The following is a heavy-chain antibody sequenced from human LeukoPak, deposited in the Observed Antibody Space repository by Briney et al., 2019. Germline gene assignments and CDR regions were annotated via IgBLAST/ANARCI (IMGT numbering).Heavy chain of an antibody. D-gene: IGHD3-22*01. CDR1: GYTFTSYA. J-gene: IGHJ3*02. CDR3: ARDQPHYDSSGYYYGAFDI. V-gene: IGHV1-3*01. Sequence: ASVKVSCKASGYTFTSYAMHWVRQAPGQRLEWMGWINAGNGNTKYSQKFQGRDTITRDTSASTAYMELSSLRSEDTAVYYCARDQPHYDSSGYYYGAFDIWGQGTMVTVSS. CDR2: INAGNGNT.